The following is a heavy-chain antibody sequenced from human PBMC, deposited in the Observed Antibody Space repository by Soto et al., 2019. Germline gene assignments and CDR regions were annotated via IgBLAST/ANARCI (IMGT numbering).Heavy chain of an antibody. Sequence: ASVKVSCKASGYTFTSYAMHWVRQAPGQRLEWMGWINAGNGNTKYSQKFQGRVTITRDTSASTVYMELSSLRSEDTAVYYCARDPRRIDYYYGMDVWGQGTTVTVSS. J-gene: IGHJ6*02. V-gene: IGHV1-3*01. CDR3: ARDPRRIDYYYGMDV. CDR2: INAGNGNT. CDR1: GYTFTSYA.